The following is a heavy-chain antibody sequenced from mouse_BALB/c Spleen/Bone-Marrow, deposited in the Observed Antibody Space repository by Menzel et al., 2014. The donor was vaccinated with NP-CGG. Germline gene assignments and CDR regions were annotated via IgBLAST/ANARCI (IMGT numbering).Heavy chain of an antibody. D-gene: IGHD1-1*02. V-gene: IGHV1S29*02. CDR3: ARRGSPYYFDY. Sequence: VQLQQSGPELVKPGASVKISCKASGYTFTDYNMHWVKQSHGKSLEWIGYIYPNNGGTGYNQKFKSKATVTADNSSSTAYMELRSLTPEDSAVYYCARRGSPYYFDYWGQGTTLTVSS. CDR1: GYTFTDYN. CDR2: IYPNNGGT. J-gene: IGHJ2*01.